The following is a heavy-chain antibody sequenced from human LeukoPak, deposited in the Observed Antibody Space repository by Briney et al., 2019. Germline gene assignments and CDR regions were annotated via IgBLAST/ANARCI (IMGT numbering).Heavy chain of an antibody. J-gene: IGHJ6*02. CDR1: GYTFTDYY. CDR2: INPDSGGT. D-gene: IGHD6-19*01. V-gene: IGHV1-2*02. CDR3: ARLSVASNYYYGLDV. Sequence: ASVKVSCKPSGYTFTDYYMHWVRQAPGQGLEWMGWINPDSGGTNYAQKFQDRVTVTRDTSISTAYMGLNSLRSDDTAVYYCARLSVASNYYYGLDVWGQGTTVTVSS.